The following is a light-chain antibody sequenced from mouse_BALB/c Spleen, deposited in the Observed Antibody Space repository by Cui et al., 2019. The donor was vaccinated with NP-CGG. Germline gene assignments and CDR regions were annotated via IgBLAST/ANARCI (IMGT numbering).Light chain of an antibody. Sequence: QAVVTQESALTTSPGETVTLTCRSNTGAVTTSNYANWVQEKPDHLFTGLIGGTNNRAPGVPAQFSASLIGDKASPTIPGAQTEDEAIYFCAPWYSNHWVFGGGTKLTVL. J-gene: IGLJ1*01. CDR2: GTN. CDR3: APWYSNHWV. CDR1: TGAVTTSNY. V-gene: IGLV1*01.